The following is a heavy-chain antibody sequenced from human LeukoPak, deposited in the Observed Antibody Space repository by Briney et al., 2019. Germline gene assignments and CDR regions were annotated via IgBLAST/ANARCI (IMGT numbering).Heavy chain of an antibody. CDR2: ISDSGGST. Sequence: GGSLRLSCAASGFTFSSYAMSWVRQAPGKGLEWVSAISDSGGSTFYADSVKGRFTISRDNSKNTLFLQMNSPRAEDTAIYYCAKGATAARFLFDYWGQGTLVTVSP. CDR1: GFTFSSYA. J-gene: IGHJ4*02. V-gene: IGHV3-23*01. CDR3: AKGATAARFLFDY. D-gene: IGHD6-6*01.